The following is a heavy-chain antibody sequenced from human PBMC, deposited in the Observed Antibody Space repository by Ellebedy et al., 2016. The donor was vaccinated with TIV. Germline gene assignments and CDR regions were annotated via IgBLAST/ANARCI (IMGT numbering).Heavy chain of an antibody. CDR3: ARGGGDRPHALDV. CDR1: GGSMISDDHY. V-gene: IGHV4-30-4*01. J-gene: IGHJ3*01. CDR2: IYYSGTT. D-gene: IGHD3-10*01. Sequence: MPSETLSLTCTVSGGSMISDDHYWSWVRQPPGKGLEWIGSIYYSGTTYYNPSLKHRLTMSVDKSKSQVSLKLASVTAPDTAVYYCARGGGDRPHALDVWGQGTKVTVSS.